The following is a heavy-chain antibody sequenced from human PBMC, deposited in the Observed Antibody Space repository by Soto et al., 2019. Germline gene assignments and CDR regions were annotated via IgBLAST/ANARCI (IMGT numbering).Heavy chain of an antibody. CDR3: ARGGYCSSTSCYAELNAFDI. V-gene: IGHV1-8*01. CDR1: GYTFTSYD. CDR2: MNPNSGNT. J-gene: IGHJ3*02. Sequence: QVQLVQSGAEVKKPGASVKVSCKASGYTFTSYDINWVRQATGQGVEWMGWMNPNSGNTGYAQKFQGRVTMTRNTSISTAYMELSSLRSEDTAVYYCARGGYCSSTSCYAELNAFDIWGQGTMVTVSS. D-gene: IGHD2-2*01.